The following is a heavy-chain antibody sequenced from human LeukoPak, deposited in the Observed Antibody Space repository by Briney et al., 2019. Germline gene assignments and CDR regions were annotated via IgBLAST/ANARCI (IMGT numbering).Heavy chain of an antibody. J-gene: IGHJ4*02. CDR2: IHHRGSPY. Sequence: KPSETLSLTCTVSGGSISGGDYYWSWIRQPPGKGLEWIGYIHHRGSPYYYNPSLKSRVTMSVDTSKNQFSLKLSSVSAADTAVYFCVRDRSRPNPFFDLWGQGTLVTVSS. D-gene: IGHD6-13*01. CDR3: VRDRSRPNPFFDL. V-gene: IGHV4-30-4*01. CDR1: GGSISGGDYY.